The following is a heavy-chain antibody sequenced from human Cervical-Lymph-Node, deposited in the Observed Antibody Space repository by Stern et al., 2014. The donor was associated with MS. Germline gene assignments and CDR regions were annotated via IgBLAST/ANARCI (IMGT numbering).Heavy chain of an antibody. J-gene: IGHJ4*02. V-gene: IGHV1-3*01. CDR2: INAGSGNT. Sequence: QVQLVQSGAEVKKPGASVKVSCKASGYTFTSYAIHWVRQAPGQRLEWMGWINAGSGNTKYSQKFQGRVTITRATSASTVYMELSGLRSEDTAVYFCARDQALLPLYFDCWGQGTLVTVSS. D-gene: IGHD2-15*01. CDR1: GYTFTSYA. CDR3: ARDQALLPLYFDC.